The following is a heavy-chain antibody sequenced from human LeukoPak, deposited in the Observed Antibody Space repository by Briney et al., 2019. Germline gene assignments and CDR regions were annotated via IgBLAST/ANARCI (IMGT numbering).Heavy chain of an antibody. V-gene: IGHV1-18*01. D-gene: IGHD5-18*01. J-gene: IGHJ4*02. CDR3: TRRNGYSYGFDY. CDR1: GGTFSSYA. CDR2: ISAYNGNT. Sequence: ASVKVSCKASGGTFSSYAISWVRQAPGQGLEWMGWISAYNGNTNYAQKLQGRVTMTTDTSTSTAYMELRSLRSDDTAVYYCTRRNGYSYGFDYWGQGTLVTVSS.